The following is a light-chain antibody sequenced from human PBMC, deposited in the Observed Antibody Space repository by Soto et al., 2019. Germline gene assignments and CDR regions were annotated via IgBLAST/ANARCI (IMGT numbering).Light chain of an antibody. CDR2: DVT. J-gene: IGLJ2*01. CDR3: SSYTSSITVV. V-gene: IGLV2-14*01. Sequence: QSALTQPASVSGSPGQSITISCTGTSSDVGGYNYVSWYQQHPGKAPKLMIYDVTNRPSGVSNRFSGPKSGNTASLTISGLQAEDEADYYCSSYTSSITVVCGGGTQLTVL. CDR1: SSDVGGYNY.